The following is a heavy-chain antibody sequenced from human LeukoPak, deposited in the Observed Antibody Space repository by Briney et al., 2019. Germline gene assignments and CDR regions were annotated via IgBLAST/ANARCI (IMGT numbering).Heavy chain of an antibody. J-gene: IGHJ6*02. CDR2: IYPGDSDT. CDR3: ATSALAAAGGYYYYYGMDV. CDR1: GYSFTSYW. V-gene: IGHV5-51*01. D-gene: IGHD6-13*01. Sequence: GESLKISCKGSGYSFTSYWIGWVRQMPGKGLEWMGIIYPGDSDTRYSPSFQGQVTISADKSISTAYLQWSSLKASDTAMYYCATSALAAAGGYYYYYGMDVWGQGTTVTVSS.